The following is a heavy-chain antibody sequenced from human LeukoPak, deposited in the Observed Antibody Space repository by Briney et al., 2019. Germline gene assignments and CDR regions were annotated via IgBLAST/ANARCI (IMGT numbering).Heavy chain of an antibody. V-gene: IGHV4-34*01. J-gene: IGHJ6*03. CDR3: ARVPYGNYHYHYMDV. Sequence: SETLSLTCAVYGGSFSGYYWSWIRQPPGKGLEWIGEINHSGSTNYNPSLKSRVTISVDTSKNQFSLKLSSVTAADTAVYYCARVPYGNYHYHYMDVWGKGTTVTVSS. CDR1: GGSFSGYY. D-gene: IGHD3-10*01. CDR2: INHSGST.